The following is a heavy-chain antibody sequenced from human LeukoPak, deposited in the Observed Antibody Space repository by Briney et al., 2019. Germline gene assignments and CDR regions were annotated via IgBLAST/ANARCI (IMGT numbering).Heavy chain of an antibody. Sequence: GGSLRLSCAASGFTVSSYYMAWVRQAPGKGLEWVSVMYSGGSTYYADSVKGRVAISRDNSQNTVFLQMNSVRVEDTAVYYCARSYSNHLFGMDVWGQGTAVTVSS. CDR3: ARSYSNHLFGMDV. CDR2: MYSGGST. J-gene: IGHJ6*02. CDR1: GFTVSSYY. V-gene: IGHV3-66*01. D-gene: IGHD4-11*01.